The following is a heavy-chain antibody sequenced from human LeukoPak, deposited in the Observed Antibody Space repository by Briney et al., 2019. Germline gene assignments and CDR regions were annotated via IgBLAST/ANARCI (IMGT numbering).Heavy chain of an antibody. CDR1: GFTVSSNY. CDR2: IYSGGST. CDR3: AREGAFGELPNNP. D-gene: IGHD3-10*01. Sequence: GGSLRLSCAASGFTVSSNYMSWVRQAPGKGLEWVSFIYSGGSTYYADSVKGRFTISRDNSKNTLYLQMNSLRAEDTAVYYCAREGAFGELPNNPWRQGTLVTVSS. V-gene: IGHV3-53*01. J-gene: IGHJ4*02.